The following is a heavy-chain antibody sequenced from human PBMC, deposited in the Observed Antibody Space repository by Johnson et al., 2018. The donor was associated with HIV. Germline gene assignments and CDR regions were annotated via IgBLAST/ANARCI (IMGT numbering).Heavy chain of an antibody. CDR3: AKGRSPRIQLRTWAFDI. D-gene: IGHD5-18*01. V-gene: IGHV3-66*01. CDR1: GFTFSSNY. J-gene: IGHJ3*02. CDR2: IYSGGST. Sequence: VQLVESGGGVVQPGRSLRLSCAASGFTFSSNYMSWVRQAPGKGLEWVSVIYSGGSTYYADSVKGRFTISRDNSKNTLYLQMNSLRAEDTAVYYCAKGRSPRIQLRTWAFDIWGQGTMVIVSS.